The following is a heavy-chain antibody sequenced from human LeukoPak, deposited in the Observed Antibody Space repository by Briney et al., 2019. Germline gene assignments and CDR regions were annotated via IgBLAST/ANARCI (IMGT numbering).Heavy chain of an antibody. CDR2: IHYSGNT. Sequence: SETLSLTCTVSGGSISSYYWSWIRQPPGKGLEWIEYIHYSGNTNYNPSFKSRVTISVDMSKNQFSLKLSSVTAADTAVYYCARDRYTVVSWYFDLWGRGTLVTVSS. D-gene: IGHD4-23*01. CDR1: GGSISSYY. V-gene: IGHV4-59*01. J-gene: IGHJ2*01. CDR3: ARDRYTVVSWYFDL.